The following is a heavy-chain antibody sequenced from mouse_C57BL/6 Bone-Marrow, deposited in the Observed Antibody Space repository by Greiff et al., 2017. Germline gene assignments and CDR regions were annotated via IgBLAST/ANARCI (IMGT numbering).Heavy chain of an antibody. CDR2: ISSGGSYT. J-gene: IGHJ3*01. Sequence: EVKLVESGGDLVKPGASLKLSCAASGFTFSSYGMSWVRQTPDKRLEWVATISSGGSYTYYTDSVKGRFTISKDNAKNTLYLQISSLKSEYTAMYCCARHHGRVLAYWGQGTLVTVSA. CDR1: GFTFSSYG. CDR3: ARHHGRVLAY. V-gene: IGHV5-6*01. D-gene: IGHD1-1*02.